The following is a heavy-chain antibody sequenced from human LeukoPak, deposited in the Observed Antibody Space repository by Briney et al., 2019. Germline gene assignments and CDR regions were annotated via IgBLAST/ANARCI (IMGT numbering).Heavy chain of an antibody. CDR1: GGTFSSYA. CDR2: IIPILGIA. D-gene: IGHD3-10*01. J-gene: IGHJ5*02. Sequence: SVKVSCKASGGTFSSYAISWVRQAPGQGLEWMGRIIPILGIANYAQKFQGRVTITADKSTSTAYMELSSLRSEDTAVYYCARELAWFGGLSGFDPWGQGTLVTVSS. V-gene: IGHV1-69*04. CDR3: ARELAWFGGLSGFDP.